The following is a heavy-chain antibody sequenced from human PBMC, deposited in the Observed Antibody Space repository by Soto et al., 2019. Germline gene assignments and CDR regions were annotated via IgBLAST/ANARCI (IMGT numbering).Heavy chain of an antibody. Sequence: SGPTLVNPTQTLTLTFTFSGFSLTTIISCVTWIRHPPGKALEWLALINWRDNKYYTTSLKTRLTLSKDTSKNQVVLTLTNMDPVDTGTYYCARILKGGTFDWLQIDCWGQGTLVTVSS. V-gene: IGHV2-70*01. D-gene: IGHD3-9*01. CDR3: ARILKGGTFDWLQIDC. J-gene: IGHJ4*02. CDR1: GFSLTTIISC. CDR2: INWRDNK.